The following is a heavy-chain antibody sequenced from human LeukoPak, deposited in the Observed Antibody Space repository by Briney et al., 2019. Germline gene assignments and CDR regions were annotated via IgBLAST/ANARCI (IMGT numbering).Heavy chain of an antibody. V-gene: IGHV4-59*08. CDR2: IYYSGST. J-gene: IGHJ6*02. CDR1: GGSISNYY. D-gene: IGHD2-15*01. Sequence: SETLSLTCTVSGGSISNYYWSWLRQPPGKGLEWIGYIYYSGSTNYNTSLKSRVTISVDTSQRQFSLKLSSVTAADTAVYYCARLREDSYDYYGMDVWGQGTTVTVSS. CDR3: ARLREDSYDYYGMDV.